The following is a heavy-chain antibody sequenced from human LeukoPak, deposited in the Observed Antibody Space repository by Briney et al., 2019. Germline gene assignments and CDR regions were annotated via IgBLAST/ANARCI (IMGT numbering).Heavy chain of an antibody. CDR3: TRAAVSYRYYFDD. Sequence: SETLSLTCDASGGSISSSNRRCWVRQPPEKVLEWSGEIYHSGGTNYNPSLKSRVTISVDKSTNQFSLKLSSWTAADTAVYYCTRAAVSYRYYFDDWGQGSL. V-gene: IGHV4-4*02. CDR1: GGSISSSNR. CDR2: IYHSGGT. J-gene: IGHJ4*02. D-gene: IGHD3-16*02.